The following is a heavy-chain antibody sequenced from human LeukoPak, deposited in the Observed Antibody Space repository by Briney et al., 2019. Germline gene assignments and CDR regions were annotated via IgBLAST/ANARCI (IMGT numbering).Heavy chain of an antibody. CDR2: ITGSGDGT. J-gene: IGHJ4*02. V-gene: IGHV3-23*01. D-gene: IGHD4/OR15-4a*01. CDR3: AKAGLVRGGALDS. CDR1: GFTFSSYW. Sequence: GGSLRLSCAASGFTFSSYWMSWVRQAPGKGLEWVSSITGSGDGTSAADSVTGRFSISRDNSKSTLYLQMNSLRVEDTAVYYCAKAGLVRGGALDSWGQGTLVTVSS.